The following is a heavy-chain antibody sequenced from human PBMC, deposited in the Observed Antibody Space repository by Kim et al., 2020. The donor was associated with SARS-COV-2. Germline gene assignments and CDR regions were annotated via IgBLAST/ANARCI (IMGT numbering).Heavy chain of an antibody. D-gene: IGHD2-2*01. Sequence: SETLSLTCTVSGGSISSYYWSWIRQPAGKGLEWIGRIYTSGSTNYNPSLKSRVTISVDTTKNQFSLKLSSVTAADTAVYYCARDGMIVVVPAAAGYGMDVWGQGTTVTVSS. V-gene: IGHV4-4*07. CDR2: IYTSGST. CDR3: ARDGMIVVVPAAAGYGMDV. CDR1: GGSISSYY. J-gene: IGHJ6*02.